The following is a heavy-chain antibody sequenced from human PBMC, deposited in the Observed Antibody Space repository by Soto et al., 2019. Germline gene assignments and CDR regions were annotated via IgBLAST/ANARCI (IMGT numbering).Heavy chain of an antibody. Sequence: QVQLVQSGDEVKKPGASVKVSCKASGYIFVNYGIAWVRQAPGQGLEWMGWISPYTGNTHSATKIQGRLTMTTDTCSSAANMDLGSLTSDDTRGYYCLLVDNYISPTPLDVWGQGTTVTVSS. CDR2: ISPYTGNT. D-gene: IGHD5-12*01. J-gene: IGHJ6*02. V-gene: IGHV1-18*01. CDR3: LLVDNYISPTPLDV. CDR1: GYIFVNYG.